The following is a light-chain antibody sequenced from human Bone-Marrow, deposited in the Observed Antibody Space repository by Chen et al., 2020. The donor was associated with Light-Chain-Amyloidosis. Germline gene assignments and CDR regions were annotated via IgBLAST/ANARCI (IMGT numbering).Light chain of an antibody. Sequence: SYELTQPPSVSVSPGQTARITCSGDDLPTKYAYWYQQKPGQAPVLVIHRDTERPSGISERFSGSSAGTTATLTSSGVQEEDEADYHCQSADSSGTYEVIVGGGTKLTVL. V-gene: IGLV3-25*03. CDR1: DLPTKY. J-gene: IGLJ2*01. CDR2: RDT. CDR3: QSADSSGTYEVI.